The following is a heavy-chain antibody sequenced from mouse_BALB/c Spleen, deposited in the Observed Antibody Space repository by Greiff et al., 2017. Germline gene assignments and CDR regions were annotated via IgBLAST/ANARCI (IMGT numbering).Heavy chain of an antibody. CDR3: ARRELGRDAMDY. CDR1: GFTFSSFG. Sequence: DVHLVESGGGLVQPGGSRKLSCAASGFTFSSFGMHWVRQAPEKGLEWVAYISSGSSTIYYADTVKGRFTISRDNPKNTLFLQMTSLRSEDTAMYYCARRELGRDAMDYWGQGTSVTVSS. V-gene: IGHV5-17*02. J-gene: IGHJ4*01. D-gene: IGHD4-1*01. CDR2: ISSGSSTI.